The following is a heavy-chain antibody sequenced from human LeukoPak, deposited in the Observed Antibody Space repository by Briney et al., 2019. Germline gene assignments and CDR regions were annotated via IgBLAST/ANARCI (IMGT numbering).Heavy chain of an antibody. Sequence: ASVKVSCKASGYTFTGYYMHWVRQAPGQGLEWMGWINPNSGGTNYAQKFQGRVTMTRDTSISTAYMELSRLRSDDTAVYYCARVRGTSIAVAGTGDWFDPWGQGTLVTVSS. V-gene: IGHV1-2*02. J-gene: IGHJ5*02. CDR1: GYTFTGYY. D-gene: IGHD6-19*01. CDR3: ARVRGTSIAVAGTGDWFDP. CDR2: INPNSGGT.